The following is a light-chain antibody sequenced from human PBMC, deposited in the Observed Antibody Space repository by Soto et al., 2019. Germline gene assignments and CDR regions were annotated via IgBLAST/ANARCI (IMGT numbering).Light chain of an antibody. V-gene: IGKV3-20*01. CDR3: QQYGSSPRT. J-gene: IGKJ2*02. CDR2: DLS. CDR1: QSVSSTY. Sequence: EIVLTQSPGTLSLSPGESATLSCRASQSVSSTYLAWYQQKPGQAPRLLIYDLSRRTTGIPDRFSASGSGTDFTLTISRLEPEDFAVYYCQQYGSSPRTFGQGTKVEIK.